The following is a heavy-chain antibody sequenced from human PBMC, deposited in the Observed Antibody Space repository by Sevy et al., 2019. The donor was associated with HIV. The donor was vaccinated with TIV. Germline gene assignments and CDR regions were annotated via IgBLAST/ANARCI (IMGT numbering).Heavy chain of an antibody. D-gene: IGHD6-13*01. J-gene: IGHJ4*02. CDR1: GFTFSNAW. Sequence: GSLRLSCAASGFTFSNAWMNWVRQAPGKGLEWVGRIKGKIYDGTIDYAAPVKGRFSISRDDSKNTLYLQMNSLKTEDTAVYYCTTASWSQEDYYNYWGQGTLVTVSS. V-gene: IGHV3-15*01. CDR3: TTASWSQEDYYNY. CDR2: IKGKIYDGTI.